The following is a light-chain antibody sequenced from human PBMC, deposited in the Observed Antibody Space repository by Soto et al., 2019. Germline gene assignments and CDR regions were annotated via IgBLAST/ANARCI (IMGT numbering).Light chain of an antibody. CDR2: GAS. J-gene: IGKJ2*01. CDR1: QSVSYSF. CDR3: QQYGSSPRT. Sequence: EIVLTQSPGTLSLSPGEGATLSCRASQSVSYSFLAWYQQKPGQAPRLLIYGASSRATGIPDRFSGSGSGTDFTLTISRLEPEDFAVYYCQQYGSSPRTFGQGTKLEIK. V-gene: IGKV3-20*01.